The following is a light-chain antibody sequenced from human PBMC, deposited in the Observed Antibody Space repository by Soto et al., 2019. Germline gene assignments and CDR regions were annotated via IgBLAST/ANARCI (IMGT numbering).Light chain of an antibody. CDR1: QDISKY. CDR2: DGF. Sequence: DIQMTQSPTSLAASVGDKVSITCQAGQDISKYLNWYQQQPGKAPKLLIYDGFDLEAGVPSRFSGSASGTLFTLTISSLQPEDFATYYCQQHDDFPRTFSQGTKVDIK. J-gene: IGKJ2*01. CDR3: QQHDDFPRT. V-gene: IGKV1-33*01.